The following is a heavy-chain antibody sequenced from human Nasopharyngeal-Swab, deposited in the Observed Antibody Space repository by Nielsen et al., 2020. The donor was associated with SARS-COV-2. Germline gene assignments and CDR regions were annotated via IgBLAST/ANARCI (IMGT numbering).Heavy chain of an antibody. CDR3: ARDAPAHYGAFY. J-gene: IGHJ4*02. CDR1: GFTLKSYG. Sequence: GGSLRLSCAVSGFTLKSYGMNWVRQAPGKGLEWVAFIAHDASNEYYVDSVKGRFTISRDNSKNTLYLQMKSLRAEDTGVYYCARDAPAHYGAFYWGRGTLVTVSS. V-gene: IGHV3-30*03. CDR2: IAHDASNE. D-gene: IGHD4-17*01.